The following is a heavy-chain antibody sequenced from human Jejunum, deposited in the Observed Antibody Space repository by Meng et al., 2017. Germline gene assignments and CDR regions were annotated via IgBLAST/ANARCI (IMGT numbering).Heavy chain of an antibody. V-gene: IGHV4-31*03. CDR3: ARATAGNSEYFQN. D-gene: IGHD4-23*01. CDR1: GGTMNRCGHY. CDR2: IHYSGGT. Sequence: VELQECRHGLVSPAQTLSLPCTVSGGTMNRCGHYWSWIRQDPGKGLEWIGYIHYSGGTYYNPSLKSRVTISVDTSKKQFSLKLNSVSAADTAVYYCARATAGNSEYFQNWGQGTLVTVSS. J-gene: IGHJ1*01.